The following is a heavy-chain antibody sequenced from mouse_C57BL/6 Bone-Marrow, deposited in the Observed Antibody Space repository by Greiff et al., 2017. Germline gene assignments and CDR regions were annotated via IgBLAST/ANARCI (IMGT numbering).Heavy chain of an antibody. J-gene: IGHJ3*01. CDR3: TRSFDGYYSWFAY. CDR2: IYPGNSDT. Sequence: VQLQQSGTVLARPGASVKMSCKTSGYTFTSYWMHWVKQRPGQGLEWIGAIYPGNSDTSYNQKFKGKAKLTAVTSASTAYMELSSLTTEDSAVYYCTRSFDGYYSWFAYWGQGTLVTVSA. D-gene: IGHD2-3*01. CDR1: GYTFTSYW. V-gene: IGHV1-5*01.